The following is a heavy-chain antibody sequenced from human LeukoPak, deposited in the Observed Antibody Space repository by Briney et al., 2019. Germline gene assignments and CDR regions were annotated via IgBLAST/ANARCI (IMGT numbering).Heavy chain of an antibody. V-gene: IGHV4-34*01. D-gene: IGHD2-2*01. CDR3: ARAPGSSTSEPSGP. J-gene: IGHJ5*02. CDR2: INHSGST. Sequence: SETLCLTCAVYGGSFSGYYWSWIRQPPGKGLEWIGEINHSGSTNYNPSLKSRVTISVDTSKNQFSLKLSSVTAADTAVYYCARAPGSSTSEPSGPWGQGTLVTVSS. CDR1: GGSFSGYY.